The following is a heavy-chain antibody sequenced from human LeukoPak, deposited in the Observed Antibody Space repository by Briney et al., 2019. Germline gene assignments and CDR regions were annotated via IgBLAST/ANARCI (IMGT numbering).Heavy chain of an antibody. V-gene: IGHV4-4*07. J-gene: IGHJ3*02. CDR3: ARVPRGLEFVTDGDAFDI. Sequence: PSETLSLTCTVSGGSISSYYWSWIRQPAGKGLEWIGRIYTSGSTNYNPSLKSRVTMSVDTSKNQFSLKLSSVTAADTAVYYCARVPRGLEFVTDGDAFDIWGQGTMVTVSS. CDR1: GGSISSYY. D-gene: IGHD3-10*01. CDR2: IYTSGST.